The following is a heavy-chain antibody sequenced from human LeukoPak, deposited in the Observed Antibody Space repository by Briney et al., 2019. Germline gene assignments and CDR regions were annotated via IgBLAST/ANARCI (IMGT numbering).Heavy chain of an antibody. CDR3: ARDGHSSSWYLDAFDI. CDR1: GGSISRYY. V-gene: IGHV4-4*07. Sequence: SETLSLTCTVSGGSISRYYWSWIRQPAGKGLEWIGRIYTSGSTNYNPSLKSRVTMSVDTSKNQFSLKLSSVTAADTAVYYCARDGHSSSWYLDAFDIWGQGTMVTVSS. J-gene: IGHJ3*02. CDR2: IYTSGST. D-gene: IGHD6-13*01.